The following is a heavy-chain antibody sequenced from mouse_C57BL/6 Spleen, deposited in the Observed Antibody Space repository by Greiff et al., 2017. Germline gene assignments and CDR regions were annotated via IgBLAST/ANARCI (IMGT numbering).Heavy chain of an antibody. CDR2: INPSTGGT. CDR1: GYSFTGYY. V-gene: IGHV1-42*01. Sequence: EVQLQQSGPELVKPGASVKISCKASGYSFTGYYMNWVKQSPEKSLEWIGEINPSTGGTTYNQKFKAKATLTVDKSSSTAYMQLKSLTSEDSAVYYCARARPLYYGSSYPFAYWGQGTLVTVSA. J-gene: IGHJ3*01. D-gene: IGHD1-1*01. CDR3: ARARPLYYGSSYPFAY.